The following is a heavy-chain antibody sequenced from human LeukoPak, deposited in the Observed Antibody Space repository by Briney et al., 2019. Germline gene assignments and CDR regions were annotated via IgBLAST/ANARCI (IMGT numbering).Heavy chain of an antibody. CDR2: IYPGDSHT. CDR1: GYDFAGYW. J-gene: IGHJ5*02. Sequence: GESLKISCQVSGYDFAGYWIAWVRRMPGKGLEWMGIIYPGDSHTTYSPSLQGRVTISADKSLATAFLQWSSLKASDTGIYYCARLKGVGYCSGGSCYASMLDPWGQGTLVTVSS. D-gene: IGHD2-15*01. CDR3: ARLKGVGYCSGGSCYASMLDP. V-gene: IGHV5-51*01.